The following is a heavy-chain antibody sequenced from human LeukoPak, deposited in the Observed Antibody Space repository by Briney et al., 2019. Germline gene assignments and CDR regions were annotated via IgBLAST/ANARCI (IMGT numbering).Heavy chain of an antibody. Sequence: GASVKVSCKASGCTFISYAISWVRQAPGQGLEWVGGIIPIFGTANYAQKFQGRVTSTPDKSTTTAYMELSSLRAEDTVVYCCASSESSGYPNYSFDYCGPRTLVTVSS. CDR3: ASSESSGYPNYSFDY. CDR1: GCTFISYA. V-gene: IGHV1-69*06. J-gene: IGHJ4*02. D-gene: IGHD3-22*01. CDR2: IIPIFGTA.